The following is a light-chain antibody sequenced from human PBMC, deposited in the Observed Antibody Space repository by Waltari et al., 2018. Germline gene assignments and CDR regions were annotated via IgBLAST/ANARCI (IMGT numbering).Light chain of an antibody. V-gene: IGLV2-14*03. CDR3: SSHTTRSTWV. CDR1: TYDIGYYDY. J-gene: IGLJ3*02. CDR2: DVR. Sequence: QSALTQPASVSGSPGQSITISCTGTTYDIGYYDYVSWYQQHLGSAPKLIIYDVRERPSGFSVRFSGSKSGNTASLIISGLQADDEADYYCSSHTTRSTWVFGGGTKLTVL.